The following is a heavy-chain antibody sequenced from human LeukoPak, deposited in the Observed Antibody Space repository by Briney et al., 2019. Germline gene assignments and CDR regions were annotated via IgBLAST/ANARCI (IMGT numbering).Heavy chain of an antibody. D-gene: IGHD1-26*01. J-gene: IGHJ6*03. Sequence: GGALRLSCAASGFTFSDYYMSWIRQAPGKGLEGVSYISSSGSTIYYADSVKGRFTISRDNAKNSLYLQMNSLRAEDTAVYYCARGGSYRHYYYYYMDVWGKGTPVTVSS. CDR3: ARGGSYRHYYYYYMDV. V-gene: IGHV3-11*04. CDR2: ISSSGSTI. CDR1: GFTFSDYY.